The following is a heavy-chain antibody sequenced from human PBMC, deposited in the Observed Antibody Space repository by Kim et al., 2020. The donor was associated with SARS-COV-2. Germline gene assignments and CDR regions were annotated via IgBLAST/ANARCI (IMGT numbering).Heavy chain of an antibody. CDR2: IYTSGST. V-gene: IGHV4-4*07. D-gene: IGHD6-19*01. J-gene: IGHJ6*02. CDR1: GGSISSYY. CDR3: ARDGGSIAVRNYYYGMDV. Sequence: SETLSLTCTVSGGSISSYYWSWIRQPAGKGLEWIGRIYTSGSTNYNPSLKSRVTMSVDTSKNQFSLKLSSVTAADTAVYYCARDGGSIAVRNYYYGMDVWGQGTTVTVSS.